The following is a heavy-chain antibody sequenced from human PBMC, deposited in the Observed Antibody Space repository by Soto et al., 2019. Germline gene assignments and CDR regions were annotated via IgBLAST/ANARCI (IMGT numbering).Heavy chain of an antibody. D-gene: IGHD3-9*01. V-gene: IGHV3-7*01. CDR3: ARESQYYDILTGYYRQYYFDY. CDR1: GFTFSSYW. CDR2: IKQDGSEK. Sequence: EVQLVESGGGLVQPGGSLRLSCAASGFTFSSYWMSWVRQAPGKGLEWVANIKQDGSEKYYVDSVKGRFTISRDNAKNSRYLQMHRLRDEDTAVYYCARESQYYDILTGYYRQYYFDYWGQGTLVTVSS. J-gene: IGHJ4*02.